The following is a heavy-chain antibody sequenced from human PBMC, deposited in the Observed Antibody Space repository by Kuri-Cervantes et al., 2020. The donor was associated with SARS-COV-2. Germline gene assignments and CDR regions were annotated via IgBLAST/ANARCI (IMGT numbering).Heavy chain of an antibody. V-gene: IGHV3-53*01. Sequence: LSLTCAASGFTVSSNYMSWVRQAPGKGLECFSVLYIGGSTYYADSVKGRFTISRDNSKNTLCLQMNSLRAEDTAVYYCAKDQWWDSSGYPGGISSHDAFDIWGQGTMVTVSS. CDR1: GFTVSSNY. J-gene: IGHJ3*02. D-gene: IGHD3-22*01. CDR2: LYIGGST. CDR3: AKDQWWDSSGYPGGISSHDAFDI.